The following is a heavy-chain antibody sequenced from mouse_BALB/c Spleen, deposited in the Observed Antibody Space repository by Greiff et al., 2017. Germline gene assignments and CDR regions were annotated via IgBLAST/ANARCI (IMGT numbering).Heavy chain of an antibody. CDR3: ARGVANWYFDV. CDR2: ISSGGST. CDR1: GFTFSSYA. V-gene: IGHV5-6-5*01. Sequence: EVQRVESGGGLVKPGGSLKLSCAASGFTFSSYAMSWVRQTPEKRLEWVASISSGGSTYYPDSVKGRFTISRDNARNILYLQMSSLRSEDTAMYYCARGVANWYFDVWGAGTTVTVSS. J-gene: IGHJ1*01. D-gene: IGHD1-1*02.